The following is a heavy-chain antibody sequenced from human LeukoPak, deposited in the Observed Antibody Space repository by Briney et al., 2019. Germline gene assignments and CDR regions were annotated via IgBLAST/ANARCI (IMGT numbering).Heavy chain of an antibody. D-gene: IGHD5-12*01. Sequence: ASVKVSCKASGYTFTGYYMHWVRQAPGQGLEWMGWINPNSGGTNYAQKFQGRVTMTRDTSISTAYMELSRLRSDDTAVYYCARGRDIAAAYGAFDIWGQGTMVTVSS. CDR2: INPNSGGT. J-gene: IGHJ3*02. V-gene: IGHV1-2*02. CDR1: GYTFTGYY. CDR3: ARGRDIAAAYGAFDI.